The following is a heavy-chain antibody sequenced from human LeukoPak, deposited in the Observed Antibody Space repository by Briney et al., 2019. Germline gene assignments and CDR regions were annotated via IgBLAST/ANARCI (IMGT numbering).Heavy chain of an antibody. CDR2: ISGSGGST. CDR3: AKDLAKAGYGDYYFDY. D-gene: IGHD4-17*01. V-gene: IGHV3-23*01. Sequence: GGSLRLSCAASGFTFSSYAMSWVRQAPGKGLEWVSGISGSGGSTYYADSVKGRFTISRDNSKNTLYLQMSSLRAEDTAVYYCAKDLAKAGYGDYYFDYWGQGALVTVSS. CDR1: GFTFSSYA. J-gene: IGHJ4*02.